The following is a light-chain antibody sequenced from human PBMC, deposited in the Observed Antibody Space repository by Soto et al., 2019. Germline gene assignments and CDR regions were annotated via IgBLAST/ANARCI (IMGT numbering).Light chain of an antibody. CDR1: QIIGSS. CDR3: QHYYSYPYT. Sequence: DIQMTQSPSTLSASVGDRVTITCRASQIIGSSLAWYQQKPGKAPKLLIYDASTLRSGVPSRFSGSESGTEFTLTISSLQPDDSATYYCQHYYSYPYTFGQGTKVEIK. J-gene: IGKJ2*01. V-gene: IGKV1-5*01. CDR2: DAS.